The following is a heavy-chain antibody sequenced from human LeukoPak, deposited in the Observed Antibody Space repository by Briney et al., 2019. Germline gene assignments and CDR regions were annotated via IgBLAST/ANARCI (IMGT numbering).Heavy chain of an antibody. V-gene: IGHV1-69*06. CDR2: IIPIFGTA. CDR1: GGTFSSYA. J-gene: IGHJ6*03. D-gene: IGHD3-10*01. CDR3: ARGLITMVRDIYYYMDV. Sequence: SVKVSCKASGGTFSSYAISWVRQAPGQGLEWMGGIIPIFGTAKYAQKFQGRVTITADKSTSTAYMELSSLRSEDTAVYYCARGLITMVRDIYYYMDVWGKGTTVTISS.